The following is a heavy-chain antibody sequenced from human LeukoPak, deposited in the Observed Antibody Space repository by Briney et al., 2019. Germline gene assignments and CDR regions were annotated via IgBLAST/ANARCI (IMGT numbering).Heavy chain of an antibody. Sequence: PGGSLRLSCAASGFTFGRSAMHGVRQPPGKGLEWMAVISNDGMRKFHADSVKGRFTISRDNSKNTLYLQMDSLTTEDTALYYCARRRDGYNPELDYWGQGTLVTVSS. CDR2: ISNDGMRK. D-gene: IGHD5-24*01. CDR3: ARRRDGYNPELDY. CDR1: GFTFGRSA. V-gene: IGHV3-30*04. J-gene: IGHJ4*02.